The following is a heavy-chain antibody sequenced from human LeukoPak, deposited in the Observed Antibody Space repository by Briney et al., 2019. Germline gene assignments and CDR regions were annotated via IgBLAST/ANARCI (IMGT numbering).Heavy chain of an antibody. J-gene: IGHJ4*02. CDR2: ISYDGSNK. Sequence: GGSLRLSCAASGFTFSSYAMSWVRQAPGKGLEWVAVISYDGSNKYYADSVKGRFTISRDNSKNTLYLQMNSLRAEDTAVYYCASRDGYNYGWYYFDYWGQGTLVTVSS. CDR3: ASRDGYNYGWYYFDY. V-gene: IGHV3-30*01. D-gene: IGHD5-24*01. CDR1: GFTFSSYA.